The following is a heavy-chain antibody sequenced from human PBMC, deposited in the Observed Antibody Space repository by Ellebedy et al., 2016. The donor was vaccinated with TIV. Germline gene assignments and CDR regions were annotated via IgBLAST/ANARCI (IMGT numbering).Heavy chain of an antibody. CDR1: GGSISNYY. J-gene: IGHJ4*02. Sequence: MPSETLSLTCTVSGGSISNYYWSWIRQPPGKGLEWIGYIYYRGSTNYNPSLVSRVTISVDPSRNQFSLRLSSVTAADTAVYYCARIADMSYDSSGYIDYWGQGTLVTVSS. D-gene: IGHD3-22*01. V-gene: IGHV4-59*01. CDR2: IYYRGST. CDR3: ARIADMSYDSSGYIDY.